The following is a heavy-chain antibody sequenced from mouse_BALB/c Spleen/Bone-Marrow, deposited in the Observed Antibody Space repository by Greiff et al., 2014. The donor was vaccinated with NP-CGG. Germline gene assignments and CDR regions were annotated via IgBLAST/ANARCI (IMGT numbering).Heavy chain of an antibody. CDR2: ISPGDGVI. CDR3: KRSLGRFAY. D-gene: IGHD4-1*01. V-gene: IGHV1S53*02. J-gene: IGHJ3*01. CDR1: GYTFTGHA. Sequence: VQLQQSDAELVKPGASVKISCKASGYTFTGHAIHWVKQKPEQGLEWIGYISPGDGVIKYNEKFKGKAILTADKSSSTAYMQLNSLTPEDSAVYFCKRSLGRFAYWGQGTLVTVSA.